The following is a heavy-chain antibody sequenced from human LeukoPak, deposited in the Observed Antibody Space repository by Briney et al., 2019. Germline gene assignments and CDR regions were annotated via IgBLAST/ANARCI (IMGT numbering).Heavy chain of an antibody. CDR3: ARERMMRAYFQH. Sequence: PSETLCLTCAAYGGSFSGYYWSWIRQPPGKGLEWIGEINHSGSTNYNPSLKSRVTISVDTSKNQFSLKLSSVTAADTAVYYCARERMMRAYFQHWGQGTLVTVSS. D-gene: IGHD2-15*01. CDR2: INHSGST. J-gene: IGHJ1*01. V-gene: IGHV4-34*01. CDR1: GGSFSGYY.